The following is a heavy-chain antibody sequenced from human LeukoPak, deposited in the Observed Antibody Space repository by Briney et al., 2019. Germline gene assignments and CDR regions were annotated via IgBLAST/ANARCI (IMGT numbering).Heavy chain of an antibody. CDR1: GGSFSGYY. V-gene: IGHV4-34*01. CDR2: VNHGGST. CDR3: ARDYVGVAGTFDY. D-gene: IGHD6-19*01. J-gene: IGHJ4*02. Sequence: PSETLSLTCAVYGGSFSGYYWSWIRLPPGKGLEWIGEVNHGGSTNYNPSLKSRVTISIDTSKNQFSLKLSSVTAADTAVYYCARDYVGVAGTFDYWGQGTLVTVSS.